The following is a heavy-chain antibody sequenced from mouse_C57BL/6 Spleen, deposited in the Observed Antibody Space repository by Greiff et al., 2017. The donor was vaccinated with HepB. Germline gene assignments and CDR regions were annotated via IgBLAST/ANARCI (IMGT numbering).Heavy chain of an antibody. Sequence: QVQLKQPGAELVRPGTSVKLSCKASGYTFTSYWMHWVKQRPGQGLEWIGVIDPSDSYTNYNQKFKGKATLTVDTSSSTAYMQLSSLTSEDSAVYYCASSRLRHAMDYWGQGTSVTVSS. CDR2: IDPSDSYT. D-gene: IGHD2-2*01. J-gene: IGHJ4*01. V-gene: IGHV1-59*01. CDR3: ASSRLRHAMDY. CDR1: GYTFTSYW.